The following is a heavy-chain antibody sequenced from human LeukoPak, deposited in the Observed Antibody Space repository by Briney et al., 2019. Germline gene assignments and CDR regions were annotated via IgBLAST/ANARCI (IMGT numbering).Heavy chain of an antibody. Sequence: GGSLRLSCAASGFSFSSYGMSWVRQAPGKGLEWVSVISGRGGSTYYADSVKGRFTISRDNAKNSLYLQMNSLRAEDTAVYYCARAVRNYYDSSGYTTDYWGQGTLVTVSS. D-gene: IGHD3-22*01. CDR1: GFSFSSYG. J-gene: IGHJ4*02. CDR2: ISGRGGST. V-gene: IGHV3-23*01. CDR3: ARAVRNYYDSSGYTTDY.